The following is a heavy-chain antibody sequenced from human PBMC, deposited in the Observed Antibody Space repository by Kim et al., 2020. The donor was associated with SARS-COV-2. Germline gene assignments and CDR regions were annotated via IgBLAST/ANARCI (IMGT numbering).Heavy chain of an antibody. D-gene: IGHD3-22*01. Sequence: ASVKVSCKASGYTFTGYYMHWVRQAPGQGLEWMGRINPNSGGTNYAQKFQGRVTMTRDTSISTAYMELSRLRSDDTAVYYCARDFGYYDSSGYYRWGQGTLVTVSS. V-gene: IGHV1-2*06. CDR2: INPNSGGT. CDR1: GYTFTGYY. CDR3: ARDFGYYDSSGYYR. J-gene: IGHJ4*02.